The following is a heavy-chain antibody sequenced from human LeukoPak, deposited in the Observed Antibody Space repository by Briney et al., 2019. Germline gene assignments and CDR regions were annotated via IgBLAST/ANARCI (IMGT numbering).Heavy chain of an antibody. D-gene: IGHD6-6*01. V-gene: IGHV4-39*01. CDR1: GGSISSSSYY. J-gene: IGHJ4*02. CDR3: ARRVIHGSSSSAGDLDY. CDR2: IYYSGST. Sequence: SETLSLTCTVSGGSISSSSYYWGWIRQPPGKGLEWIGSIYYSGSTYYNPSLKSRVTISVDTSKNQFSLKLSSVTAADTAVYYCARRVIHGSSSSAGDLDYWGQGTLVTVSS.